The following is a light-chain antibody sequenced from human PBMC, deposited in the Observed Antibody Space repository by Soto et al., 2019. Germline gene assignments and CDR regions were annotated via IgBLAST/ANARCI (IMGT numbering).Light chain of an antibody. CDR3: SSYTSITTVL. CDR2: DVS. V-gene: IGLV2-14*01. CDR1: NSDFGSYNS. Sequence: QSVLTQPASVSGSPGRSITISCTGTNSDFGSYNSVSWYQQHPGKAPKLMIYDVSYRPSGVSNRFSGSKSGNTASLTISGLQPEDEADYYCSSYTSITTVLFGGGTKLTVL. J-gene: IGLJ2*01.